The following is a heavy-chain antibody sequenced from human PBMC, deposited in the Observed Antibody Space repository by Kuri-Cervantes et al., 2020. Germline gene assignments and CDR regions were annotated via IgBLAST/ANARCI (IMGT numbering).Heavy chain of an antibody. D-gene: IGHD3-9*01. Sequence: SETLSLTCTVSGGSLSSYYWSWIRQPPGKGLEWIGYIYYSGRTNYNPSLKSRVTISVDTSKNQFSLRLSSVTAADTAVYYCARGLIHAAGYGYFDYWGQGSLVTVSS. V-gene: IGHV4-59*12. CDR2: IYYSGRT. CDR1: GGSLSSYY. CDR3: ARGLIHAAGYGYFDY. J-gene: IGHJ4*02.